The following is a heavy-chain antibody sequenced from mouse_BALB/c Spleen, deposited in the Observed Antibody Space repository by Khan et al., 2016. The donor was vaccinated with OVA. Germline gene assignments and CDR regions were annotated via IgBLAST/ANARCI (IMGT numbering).Heavy chain of an antibody. J-gene: IGHJ3*01. D-gene: IGHD4-1*01. Sequence: EVELVESGGDLVKPGGSLKLSCAASGFTFSSYSMSWVRQLPDKRLEWVATMSSGGDYTYYPDSVKGRFTISRDTAKNTLYLQMSSLKSEDTAMYYCASHLTGSFAYWGQGTLVTVSA. CDR2: MSSGGDYT. CDR1: GFTFSSYS. V-gene: IGHV5-6*01. CDR3: ASHLTGSFAY.